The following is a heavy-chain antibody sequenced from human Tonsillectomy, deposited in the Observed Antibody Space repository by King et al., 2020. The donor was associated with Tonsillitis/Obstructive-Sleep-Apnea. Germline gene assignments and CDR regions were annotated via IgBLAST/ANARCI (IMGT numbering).Heavy chain of an antibody. V-gene: IGHV3-23*01. D-gene: IGHD3-16*01. CDR3: AKVLDSGNYDYIWGSWHYDS. CDR2: ISGSGGST. Sequence: VQLLESGGGLVQPGGSLRLSCAASGFTFRSYAMTWVRQAPGKGLEWVSSISGSGGSTYYADSVKGRFTISRDNSKSTLYLQMNSLRAEDTAVYYCAKVLDSGNYDYIWGSWHYDSWGQGTLVTVSS. CDR1: GFTFRSYA. J-gene: IGHJ4*02.